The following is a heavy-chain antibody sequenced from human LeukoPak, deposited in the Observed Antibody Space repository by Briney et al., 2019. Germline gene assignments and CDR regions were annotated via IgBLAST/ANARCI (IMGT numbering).Heavy chain of an antibody. Sequence: GASVKVSCKASGYTFISNNMNWVRQAPGQGLEWMGWINVGNGDTKYSQKFQGRVTITRDTSASTGYMELSSLRSEDTAVYYCARWNYGMDVWGKGTTITVSS. V-gene: IGHV1-3*01. CDR3: ARWNYGMDV. J-gene: IGHJ6*04. D-gene: IGHD1-1*01. CDR1: GYTFISNN. CDR2: INVGNGDT.